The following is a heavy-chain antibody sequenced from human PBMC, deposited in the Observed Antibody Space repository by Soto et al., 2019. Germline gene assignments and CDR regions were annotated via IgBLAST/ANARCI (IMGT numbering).Heavy chain of an antibody. CDR1: GGTFSSYA. CDR3: AREDYGGNSNFDY. V-gene: IGHV1-69*13. J-gene: IGHJ4*02. CDR2: VIPIFGTA. Sequence: ASVKVSCKASGGTFSSYAISWVRQAPGQGLEWMGGVIPIFGTANYAQKFQGRVTITADESTSTAYMELSSLRSEDTAVYYCAREDYGGNSNFDYWGQGTLVTVSS. D-gene: IGHD4-17*01.